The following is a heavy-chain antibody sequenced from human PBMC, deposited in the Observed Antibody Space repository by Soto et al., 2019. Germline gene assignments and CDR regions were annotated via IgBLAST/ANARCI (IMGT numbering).Heavy chain of an antibody. CDR3: ARDTYYYDSSGYYFYYYGMDV. Sequence: PGGSLRLSCAASGFTFSSYEMNWVRQAPGKGLEWVSYISSSGSTIYYADSVKGRFTISRDNAKNSLYLQMNSLRAEDTAVYYCARDTYYYDSSGYYFYYYGMDVWGQGTTVTVS. J-gene: IGHJ6*02. CDR1: GFTFSSYE. CDR2: ISSSGSTI. V-gene: IGHV3-48*03. D-gene: IGHD3-22*01.